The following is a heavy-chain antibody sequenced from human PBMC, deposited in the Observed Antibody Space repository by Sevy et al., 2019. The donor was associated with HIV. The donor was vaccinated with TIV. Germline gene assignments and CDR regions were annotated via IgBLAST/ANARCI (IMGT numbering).Heavy chain of an antibody. CDR1: GGSISSGSYY. D-gene: IGHD6-19*01. CDR3: ARGYSSGWYYFDY. Sequence: SETLSLTCTVSGGSISSGSYYWSWIRQPPGKGLEWIGYIYYSGSTNYNPSLKSRVTISVDTFKNQFSLKLSSVTAADTAVYYCARGYSSGWYYFDYWGQGTLVTVSS. J-gene: IGHJ4*02. CDR2: IYYSGST. V-gene: IGHV4-61*01.